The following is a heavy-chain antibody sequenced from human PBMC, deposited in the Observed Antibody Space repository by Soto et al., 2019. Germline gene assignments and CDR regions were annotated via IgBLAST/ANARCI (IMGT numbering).Heavy chain of an antibody. CDR1: GYTFTSYA. CDR2: INAGNGNT. D-gene: IGHD6-19*01. J-gene: IGHJ4*02. Sequence: RASVKVSCKASGYTFTSYAMHWVRQAPGQRLEWMGWINAGNGNTKYSQKFQGRVTITRDTSASTAYMELSSLRSEDTAVYYCAKDLSAAVADLSFFDYWGQGTLVTVSS. CDR3: AKDLSAAVADLSFFDY. V-gene: IGHV1-3*01.